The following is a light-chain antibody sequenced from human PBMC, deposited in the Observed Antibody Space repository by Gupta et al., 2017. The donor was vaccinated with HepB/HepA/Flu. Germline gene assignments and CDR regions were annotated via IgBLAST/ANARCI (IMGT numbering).Light chain of an antibody. Sequence: EIVMTKSPATLSVYPGEGATLFFRASQSVSNLAWYQQEPGQAPRLLLYGAYTRATGIPARFSGSGSGTEFTLTISSLQSEDFAVYYCQQYDKWPSWTFGQWTKVEIK. CDR2: GAY. J-gene: IGKJ1*01. V-gene: IGKV3-15*01. CDR1: QSVSN. CDR3: QQYDKWPSWT.